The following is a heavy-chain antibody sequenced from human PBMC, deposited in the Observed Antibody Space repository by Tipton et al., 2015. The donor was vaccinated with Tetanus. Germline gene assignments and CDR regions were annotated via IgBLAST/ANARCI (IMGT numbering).Heavy chain of an antibody. D-gene: IGHD5-24*01. CDR3: ARGIDAYKTGNY. CDR1: GDSISGSRYY. V-gene: IGHV4-39*01. CDR2: IYYRGDT. Sequence: GLVKPSEPLSLTCSVSGDSISGSRYYWGWVRQPPGKGMEWIASIYYRGDTYYSPSLKSRVTMSVDTSKNQFSLKLTSLTAADTSVYFCARGIDAYKTGNYWGQGTLVTVSS. J-gene: IGHJ4*02.